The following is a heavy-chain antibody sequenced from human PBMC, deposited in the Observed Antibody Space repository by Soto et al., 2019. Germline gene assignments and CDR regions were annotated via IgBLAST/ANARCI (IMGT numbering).Heavy chain of an antibody. V-gene: IGHV1-3*01. CDR1: GYTFTSYA. CDR3: ARGESPGAFRRGTPLDY. D-gene: IGHD1-7*01. CDR2: INAGNGNT. J-gene: IGHJ4*02. Sequence: ASVKVSCKASGYTFTSYAMHWVRQAPGLRLEWMGWINAGNGNTKYSQKFQGRVTITRDTSASTAYMELSSLRSEDTAVYYCARGESPGAFRRGTPLDYWGQGTPVTVSS.